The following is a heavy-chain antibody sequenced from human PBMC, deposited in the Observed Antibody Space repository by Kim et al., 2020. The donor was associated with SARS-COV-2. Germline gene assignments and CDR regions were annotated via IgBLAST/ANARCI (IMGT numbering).Heavy chain of an antibody. D-gene: IGHD3-22*01. V-gene: IGHV5-51*01. CDR2: IYPGDSDT. CDR3: ASQPGYYYDSSGYVDY. Sequence: GESLKISCKGSGYSFTSYWIGWVRQMPGKGLEWMGIIYPGDSDTRYSPSFQGQVTISADKSISTAYLQWSSLKASDTAMYYCASQPGYYYDSSGYVDYWGQGPLVTVSS. CDR1: GYSFTSYW. J-gene: IGHJ4*02.